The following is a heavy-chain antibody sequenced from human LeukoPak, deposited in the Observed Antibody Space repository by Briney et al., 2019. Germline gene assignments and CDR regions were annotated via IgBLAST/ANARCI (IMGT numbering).Heavy chain of an antibody. D-gene: IGHD4-17*01. CDR3: ARPHDYAEYSGAFDI. CDR1: GYSFTSYW. V-gene: IGHV5-51*01. CDR2: IYPGDSDT. Sequence: GESLKISCKGSGYSFTSYWIGWVRQVPGKGLEWMGIIYPGDSDTRYSPSFQGQVTISADKSISTAYLQWSSLRASDTAMYYCARPHDYAEYSGAFDIWGQGTMVTVSS. J-gene: IGHJ3*02.